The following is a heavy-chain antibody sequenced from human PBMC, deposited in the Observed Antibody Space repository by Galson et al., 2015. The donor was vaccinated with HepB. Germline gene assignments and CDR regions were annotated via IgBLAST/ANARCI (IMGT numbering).Heavy chain of an antibody. J-gene: IGHJ4*02. D-gene: IGHD5-18*01. CDR2: IRSKANSYAT. Sequence: SLRLSCAASGFTFSGSAMHWVRQASGKGLEWVGRIRSKANSYATAYAASVKGRFTISRDDPKNTAYLQMNSLRAEDTAVYYCATVDTAMVQSDYWGQGTLVTVSS. V-gene: IGHV3-73*01. CDR1: GFTFSGSA. CDR3: ATVDTAMVQSDY.